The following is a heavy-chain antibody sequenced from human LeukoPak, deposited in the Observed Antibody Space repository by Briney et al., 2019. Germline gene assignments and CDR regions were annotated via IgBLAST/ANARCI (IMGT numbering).Heavy chain of an antibody. CDR1: GGTFSSYA. V-gene: IGHV1-69*06. Sequence: ASVKVSCKASGGTFSSYAISWVRQAPGQGLEWMGGIIPIFGTANYAQKFQGRVTITADKSTSTAYMELSSLRSEDTAVYYCASFTAAAGTRTNYYYYYMDVWGKGTTVTVSS. D-gene: IGHD6-13*01. J-gene: IGHJ6*03. CDR3: ASFTAAAGTRTNYYYYYMDV. CDR2: IIPIFGTA.